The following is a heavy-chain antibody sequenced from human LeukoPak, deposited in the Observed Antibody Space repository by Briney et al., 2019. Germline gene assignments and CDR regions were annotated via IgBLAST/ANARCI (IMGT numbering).Heavy chain of an antibody. CDR1: GFTSSRYH. CDR2: ISPTGSYV. Sequence: GGSLRLSCAGSGFTSSRYHMSWVRQAPGKGLEWVSSISPTGSYVFYADSVEGRFTISRDNAKNSLSLQMNNLRVEDTSVYYCVSTDWNDWGQGTLVTVSS. CDR3: VSTDWND. D-gene: IGHD1-1*01. V-gene: IGHV3-21*01. J-gene: IGHJ4*02.